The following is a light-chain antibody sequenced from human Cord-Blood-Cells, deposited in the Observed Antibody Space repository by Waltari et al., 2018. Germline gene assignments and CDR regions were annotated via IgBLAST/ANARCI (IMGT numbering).Light chain of an antibody. CDR3: QQFNNYLIT. V-gene: IGKV1D-13*01. CDR1: QGISSA. CDR2: DAS. J-gene: IGKJ5*01. Sequence: AIQLTQSPSSLSASVGDRVTITCRASQGISSALAWYQQKPGKAPKPLIYDASSLESGVPSRFSGSGSGTDFTLTISSLQPEDFATYYCQQFNNYLITFGQGTRLEIK.